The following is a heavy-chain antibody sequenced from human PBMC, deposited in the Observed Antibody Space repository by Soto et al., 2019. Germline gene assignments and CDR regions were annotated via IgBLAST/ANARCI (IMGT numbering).Heavy chain of an antibody. D-gene: IGHD2-15*01. CDR3: VRTCRGDSCPLFDY. Sequence: EVQLVESGGALVQPGGSLRLSCAVSGFSISDQYMDWVRQAPGEGLEWVGRSRNKANGYTTEYAASVKGRFIISRDDSKKSLFLQMYNLQTEDTAVYYCVRTCRGDSCPLFDYWGPGTLVTVSS. V-gene: IGHV3-72*01. CDR2: SRNKANGYTT. CDR1: GFSISDQY. J-gene: IGHJ4*02.